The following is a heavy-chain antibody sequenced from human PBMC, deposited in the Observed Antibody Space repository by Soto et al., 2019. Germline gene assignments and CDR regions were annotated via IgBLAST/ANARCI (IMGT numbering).Heavy chain of an antibody. V-gene: IGHV4-34*01. Sequence: SETLSLTCAVYGGSFSGYYWSWIRQPPGKGLEWIGEINHSGSTNYNPSLKSRVTISVDTSKNQFSLKLSSVTAADTAVYYCASPLRYYDSSGYFGAFDIWGQWTMVTVS. CDR3: ASPLRYYDSSGYFGAFDI. D-gene: IGHD3-22*01. J-gene: IGHJ3*02. CDR2: INHSGST. CDR1: GGSFSGYY.